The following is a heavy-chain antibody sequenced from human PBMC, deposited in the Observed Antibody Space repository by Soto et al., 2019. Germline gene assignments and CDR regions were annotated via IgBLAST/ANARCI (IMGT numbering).Heavy chain of an antibody. D-gene: IGHD6-19*01. CDR3: ASMAGIAVAGTDY. CDR2: IYHSGST. Sequence: SETLSLTCAVSGGSISSSNWWSWVRQPPGKGLEWIGEIYHSGSTNYNPSLKSRVTMSVDKSKNQFSLKLSSVTAADTAVYYCASMAGIAVAGTDYWGQGTLVTVSS. CDR1: GGSISSSNW. V-gene: IGHV4-4*02. J-gene: IGHJ4*02.